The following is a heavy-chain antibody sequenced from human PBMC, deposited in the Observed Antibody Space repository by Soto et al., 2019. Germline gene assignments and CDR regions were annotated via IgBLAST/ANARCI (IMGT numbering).Heavy chain of an antibody. V-gene: IGHV1-2*06. CDR2: INPNSGGT. Sequence: ASVKVSCKASGYTFTGYYMHWVRQAPGQGLEWMGRINPNSGGTNYAQKFQGRVTMTRDTSISTAYMELSRLRSDDTAVYYCARELERRSYYYYYGMDVWGQGTTVTVSS. D-gene: IGHD1-1*01. CDR1: GYTFTGYY. J-gene: IGHJ6*02. CDR3: ARELERRSYYYYYGMDV.